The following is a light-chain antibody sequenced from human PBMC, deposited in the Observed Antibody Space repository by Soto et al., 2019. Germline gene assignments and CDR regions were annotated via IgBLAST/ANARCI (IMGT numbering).Light chain of an antibody. CDR2: EVT. CDR3: CSYAGSATWV. J-gene: IGLJ3*02. CDR1: NSDVGNYNL. V-gene: IGLV2-23*02. Sequence: QSVLTQPASVSGSPGQSITISCTGTNSDVGNYNLVSWYQQHPGKAPKLMMYEVTKRPSGVSNRFSGSKSGNTASLTISGLQAEDEADYCCSYAGSATWVFGGGTKVTVL.